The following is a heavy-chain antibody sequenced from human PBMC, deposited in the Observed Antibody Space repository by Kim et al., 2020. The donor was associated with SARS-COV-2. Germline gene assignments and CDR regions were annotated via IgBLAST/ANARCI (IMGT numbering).Heavy chain of an antibody. D-gene: IGHD3-10*01. Sequence: SETLSLTCAVYGGSFSGYDWSWIRQPPGKGLEWIGEINHSGSTNYNPSLKSRVTISVDTSKNQFSLKLSSVAAADTAVEYCSMVYYYGMDVWGQGTTVT. J-gene: IGHJ6*02. CDR2: INHSGST. CDR3: SMVYYYGMDV. V-gene: IGHV4-34*01. CDR1: GGSFSGYD.